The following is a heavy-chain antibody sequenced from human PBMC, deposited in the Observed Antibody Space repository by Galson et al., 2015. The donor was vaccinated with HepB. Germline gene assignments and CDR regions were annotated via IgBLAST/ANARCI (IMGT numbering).Heavy chain of an antibody. CDR1: GFMFSNYG. J-gene: IGHJ5*02. V-gene: IGHV3-33*01. CDR2: IWFDGSKQ. Sequence: SLRLSCAASGFMFSNYGMHWVRQAPGKGLEWVACIWFDGSKQYYADSVKGRFTISRDDFKNTVYLQMNSLRGEDTAVYYCARDRDTSSHYTWLDPWGQGTLVTVSS. D-gene: IGHD2-15*01. CDR3: ARDRDTSSHYTWLDP.